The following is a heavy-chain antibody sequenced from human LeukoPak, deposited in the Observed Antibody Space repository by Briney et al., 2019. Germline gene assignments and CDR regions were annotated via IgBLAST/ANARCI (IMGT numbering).Heavy chain of an antibody. D-gene: IGHD1-26*01. V-gene: IGHV5-51*07. CDR2: RYPGDSDT. CDR3: ARHGIAGATRSSFDI. Sequence: GESLKISCRGSGYSFTNYWIGWVHQMPGKGLEWMGIRYPGDSDTRYSPSFQGQLTISVDKSINTAYLHWSSLKASDSAIYYCARHGIAGATRSSFDIWGQGTMVTVSS. J-gene: IGHJ3*02. CDR1: GYSFTNYW.